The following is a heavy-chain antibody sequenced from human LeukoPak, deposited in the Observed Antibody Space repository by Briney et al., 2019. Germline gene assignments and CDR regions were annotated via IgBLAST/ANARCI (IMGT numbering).Heavy chain of an antibody. CDR1: GFSFSDHY. D-gene: IGHD6-13*01. CDR3: ARGLGYSSSWYVFGY. Sequence: GGSLRLSCAASGFSFSDHYMSWIRQAPGKGLEWVSYISSSRSFTNYADSVKGRFTISRDTAKNSLYLQMNSLRAEDTAVYYCARGLGYSSSWYVFGYWGQGTLVTVSS. J-gene: IGHJ4*02. CDR2: ISSSRSFT. V-gene: IGHV3-11*05.